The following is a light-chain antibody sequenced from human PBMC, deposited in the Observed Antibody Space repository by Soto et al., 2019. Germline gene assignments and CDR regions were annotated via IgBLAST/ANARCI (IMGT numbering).Light chain of an antibody. J-gene: IGKJ5*01. CDR2: DAS. CDR1: QSVSSSY. CDR3: QQRSNWPPIT. V-gene: IGKV3D-20*02. Sequence: EIVMTQSPATLSVSPGERATLSCRASQSVSSSYLAWYQQKPGQAPRLLIYDASNRATGIPARFSGSGSGTDFTLTISSLEPEDFAVYYCQQRSNWPPITFGQGTHWRL.